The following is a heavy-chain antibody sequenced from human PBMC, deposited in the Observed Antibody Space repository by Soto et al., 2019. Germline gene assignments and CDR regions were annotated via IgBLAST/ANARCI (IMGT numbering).Heavy chain of an antibody. CDR2: IYYSGST. CDR1: GGSISSGGYY. J-gene: IGHJ4*02. D-gene: IGHD6-13*01. CDR3: ARRAGVYSSSWYLDY. Sequence: QVQLQESGPGLVKPSPTLSLTCTVSGGSISSGGYYWSWIRQHPGKGLEWIGYIYYSGSTYYNPSLKSRVTISVDTSKNQFSLKLISVTAADTAVYYCARRAGVYSSSWYLDYWGQGTLVTVSS. V-gene: IGHV4-31*03.